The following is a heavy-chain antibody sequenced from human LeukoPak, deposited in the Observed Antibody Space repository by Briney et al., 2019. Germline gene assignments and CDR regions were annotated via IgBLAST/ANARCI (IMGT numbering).Heavy chain of an antibody. J-gene: IGHJ6*03. CDR2: MKQDGSEK. Sequence: GGSLRLSCAASGFTFSSYWMSWVRQAPGKGLEWVADMKQDGSEKYYVDSVKGRFTISRDNAKNSLYLQMNSLRAEDTAVYYCARDDRRRLQHYYYYYMDVWGKGTTVTVSS. CDR3: ARDDRRRLQHYYYYYMDV. D-gene: IGHD5-24*01. V-gene: IGHV3-7*01. CDR1: GFTFSSYW.